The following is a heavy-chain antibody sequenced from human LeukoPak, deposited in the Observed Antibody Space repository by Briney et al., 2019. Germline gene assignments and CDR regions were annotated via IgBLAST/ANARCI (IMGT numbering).Heavy chain of an antibody. D-gene: IGHD1-26*01. CDR1: GYTFTSYG. J-gene: IGHJ4*02. CDR2: ISAYNGNT. V-gene: IGHV1-18*01. CDR3: ARVFSGATGYYFDY. Sequence: GASVKVSCKASGYTFTSYGISWVRQAPGQGLEWMGWISAYNGNTDYAQKLQGRVTMTTDTSTSTAYMELRSLRSDDTAVYYCARVFSGATGYYFDYWGQGTLVTVSS.